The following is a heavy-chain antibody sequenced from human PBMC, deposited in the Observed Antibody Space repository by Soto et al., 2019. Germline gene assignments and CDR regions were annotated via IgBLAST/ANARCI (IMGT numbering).Heavy chain of an antibody. Sequence: QVQLVESGGGVVQPGRSLRLSCAASGFTFSTYAMHWVRQAPGKGLEWVAVISRDGTNKYHADSVKGRFTISRDNSKNTMYLQMNSLRAEDTAMYYCARFVGYGGDDYYFDYWCQGTLVTVSS. D-gene: IGHD5-12*01. CDR1: GFTFSTYA. J-gene: IGHJ4*02. CDR2: ISRDGTNK. V-gene: IGHV3-30-3*01. CDR3: ARFVGYGGDDYYFDY.